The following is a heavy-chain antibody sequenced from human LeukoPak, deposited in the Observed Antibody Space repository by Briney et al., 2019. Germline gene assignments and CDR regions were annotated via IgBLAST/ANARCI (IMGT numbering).Heavy chain of an antibody. CDR3: ARKKAGCWFDP. CDR2: ISSSSSTI. CDR1: GFTFSSYS. V-gene: IGHV3-48*01. J-gene: IGHJ5*02. D-gene: IGHD6-19*01. Sequence: GGSLRLSCAASGFTFSSYSMNWVRQAPGKGLEWVSYISSSSSTIYYADSVKGRFTISRDNSKNTLYLQMNSLRAEDTAVYYCARKKAGCWFDPWGQGTLVTVSS.